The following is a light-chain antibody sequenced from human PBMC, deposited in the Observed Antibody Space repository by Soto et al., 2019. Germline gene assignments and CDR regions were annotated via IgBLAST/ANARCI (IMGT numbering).Light chain of an antibody. CDR2: DVS. V-gene: IGLV2-14*01. CDR1: SSDVGGYNY. CDR3: SSYTSSSTRA. J-gene: IGLJ2*01. Sequence: QSALTQPASVSGSPGQSITISCTGTSSDVGGYNYVSWYQQHPGEAPKLMIYDVSNRPSGVSNRFSGSKSGNTASLTISGLQAEDEADYYCSSYTSSSTRAFGGGTKLTVL.